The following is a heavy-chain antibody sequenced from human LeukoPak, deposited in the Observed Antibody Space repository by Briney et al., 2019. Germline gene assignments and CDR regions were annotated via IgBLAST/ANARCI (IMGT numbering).Heavy chain of an antibody. J-gene: IGHJ5*02. CDR3: ARVFNYYDTSGYYT. Sequence: ASVKVSCKASGYTFTGYFLHWVRQAPGHGLEWVGWINPNSGGTTFAQKFQGRVTMTRDTSISTAYMELSRLRSDDTAVYYCARVFNYYDTSGYYTWGQGTLVTVSS. CDR2: INPNSGGT. D-gene: IGHD3-22*01. CDR1: GYTFTGYF. V-gene: IGHV1-2*02.